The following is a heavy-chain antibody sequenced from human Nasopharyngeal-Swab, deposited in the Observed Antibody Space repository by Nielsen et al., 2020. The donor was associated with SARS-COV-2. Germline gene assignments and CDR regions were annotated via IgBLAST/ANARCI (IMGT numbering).Heavy chain of an antibody. CDR3: ARRGGYNHFDY. D-gene: IGHD5-24*01. CDR2: IFYSGST. CDR1: GGPISSYY. J-gene: IGHJ4*02. V-gene: IGHV4-59*08. Sequence: SETLSLTCTASGGPISSYYWSWIRQPPGKGLEWIGYIFYSGSTNYNPSLKSRVTISVDTSKNQFSLKLSSVTAADTAVYYCARRGGYNHFDYWGQGTLVTVSS.